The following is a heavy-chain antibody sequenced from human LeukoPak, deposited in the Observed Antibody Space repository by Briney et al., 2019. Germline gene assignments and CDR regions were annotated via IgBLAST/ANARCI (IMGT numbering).Heavy chain of an antibody. CDR1: GFTFSSYA. D-gene: IGHD1-26*01. Sequence: EGSLRLSCAASGFTFSSYAMSWVRQAPGRGLEWVSAISGSGGSTYYADSVKGRFTISRDNSKNTLYLQMNSLRVEDTAVYYCARSSPYSGSLVWGQGTMVTVSS. V-gene: IGHV3-23*01. J-gene: IGHJ3*01. CDR3: ARSSPYSGSLV. CDR2: ISGSGGST.